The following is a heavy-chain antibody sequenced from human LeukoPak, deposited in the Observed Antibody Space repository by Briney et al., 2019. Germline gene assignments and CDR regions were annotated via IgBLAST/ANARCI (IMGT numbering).Heavy chain of an antibody. Sequence: SETLSLTCAVYGGSSSGYYWSWIRQPPGKGLEWIGEINHSGSTNYNPSLKSRVTISVDTSKNQFSLKLSSVTAADTAVYYCARTRYYYNSRSYGAPYYFDYWGQGTLVTVSS. J-gene: IGHJ4*02. CDR1: GGSSSGYY. CDR3: ARTRYYYNSRSYGAPYYFDY. D-gene: IGHD3-10*01. V-gene: IGHV4-34*01. CDR2: INHSGST.